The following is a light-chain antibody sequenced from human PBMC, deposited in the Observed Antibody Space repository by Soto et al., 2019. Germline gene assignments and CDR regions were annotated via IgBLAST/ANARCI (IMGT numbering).Light chain of an antibody. CDR1: SSDVGNYNL. Sequence: QSALTQPASVSGSPGQSITISCTGTSSDVGNYNLVSWYQQLPGKAPKLLIYEGSKRPSGVSNRFSGSKSGNTASLTISGLQAEDEADYFCCSYAGISIVVFGGGTKLTVL. CDR3: CSYAGISIVV. V-gene: IGLV2-23*01. J-gene: IGLJ2*01. CDR2: EGS.